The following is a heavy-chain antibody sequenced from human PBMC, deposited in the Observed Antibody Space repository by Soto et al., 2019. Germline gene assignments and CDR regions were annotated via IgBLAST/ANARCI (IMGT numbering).Heavy chain of an antibody. J-gene: IGHJ4*02. CDR2: IGTAGDA. D-gene: IGHD3-10*01. V-gene: IGHV3-13*04. CDR3: ARAFITRVLDY. Sequence: EVQLVESGGCLVQPGGSLRLSCAASGFTFSSYDMHWVRQVTGKGLEWVSAIGTAGDAYYPNSVKGRFTISRENAKNSLYLQMNSLRAGDTAVYYCARAFITRVLDYWGQGTLVTVSS. CDR1: GFTFSSYD.